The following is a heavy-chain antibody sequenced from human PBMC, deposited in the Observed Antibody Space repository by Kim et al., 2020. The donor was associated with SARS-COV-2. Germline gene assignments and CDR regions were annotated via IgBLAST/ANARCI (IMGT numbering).Heavy chain of an antibody. J-gene: IGHJ5*02. CDR1: GYDFSDYH. Sequence: ASVKVSCKAFGYDFSDYHIHWVCQAPGLGLEWMGWVNITSGETHLAQQFQGRVTMTRDASIRTASLQMTSLTSDDAAVYYCARGIVLSGFDCFDPWGQGTLVIVSS. D-gene: IGHD5-12*01. CDR2: VNITSGET. V-gene: IGHV1-2*02. CDR3: ARGIVLSGFDCFDP.